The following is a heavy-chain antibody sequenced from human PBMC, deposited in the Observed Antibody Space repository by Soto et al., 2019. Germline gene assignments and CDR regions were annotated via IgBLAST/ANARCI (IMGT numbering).Heavy chain of an antibody. Sequence: ASVKVSCKASGYTFTSYGISWVRQAPGQGLEWMGWISAYNGNTNYAQKLQGRVTMTTDTSTSTAYMELRSLRSDDTAVYYCAVDRDGGGLEGTYLDFWGKGTLVTVSS. CDR1: GYTFTSYG. D-gene: IGHD5-12*01. CDR3: AVDRDGGGLEGTYLDF. J-gene: IGHJ4*02. CDR2: ISAYNGNT. V-gene: IGHV1-18*01.